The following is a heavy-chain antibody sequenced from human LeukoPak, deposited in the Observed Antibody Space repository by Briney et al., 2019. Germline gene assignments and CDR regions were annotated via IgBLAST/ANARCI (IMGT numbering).Heavy chain of an antibody. CDR3: ARGDHVRIYAETSFDI. V-gene: IGHV1-46*01. CDR1: GYTCTSYF. Sequence: ASVKVSCKASGYTCTSYFIHWVRQAPGQGLEWMGIINPSGGSTNYAQKFRGRVTMTRDTSTSTVYMELSSLKSDDTAVYYCARGDHVRIYAETSFDIWGQGTMVSVSS. D-gene: IGHD5/OR15-5a*01. CDR2: INPSGGST. J-gene: IGHJ3*02.